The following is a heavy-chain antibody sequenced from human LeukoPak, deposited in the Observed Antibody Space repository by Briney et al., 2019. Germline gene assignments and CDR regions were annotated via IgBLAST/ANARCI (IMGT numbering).Heavy chain of an antibody. D-gene: IGHD3-9*01. CDR2: IFRSGAT. J-gene: IGHJ3*02. CDR3: ARLDIGETDAFDI. V-gene: IGHV3-53*01. Sequence: GGSLRLSCAASGFTLSSKYMTWVRQAPDRGLEWVSIIFRSGATSYADSVKGRFIISRDNSKNMVYLQMNSLRVDDAAVYYCARLDIGETDAFDIWGQGTLVTVSS. CDR1: GFTLSSKY.